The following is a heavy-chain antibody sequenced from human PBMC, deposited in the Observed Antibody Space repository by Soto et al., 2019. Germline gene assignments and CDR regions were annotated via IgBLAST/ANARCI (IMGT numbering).Heavy chain of an antibody. CDR2: IYYSGST. D-gene: IGHD2-21*01. V-gene: IGHV4-59*08. J-gene: IGHJ6*03. CDR1: GGSINNYY. CDR3: ARLTSLQIPNNSYWYIHV. Sequence: QVQLQESGPGLVKPSETLSLTCTVSGGSINNYYWSWIRQPPGKGLEWIGYIYYSGSTNYNPSLKSRVTISVDASKNQFSLKLSSVTAADTAVYYCARLTSLQIPNNSYWYIHVWCKGSTVIVSS.